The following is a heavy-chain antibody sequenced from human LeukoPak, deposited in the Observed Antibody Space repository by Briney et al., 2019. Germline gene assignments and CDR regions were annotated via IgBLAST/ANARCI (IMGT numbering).Heavy chain of an antibody. CDR3: AELGITMIGGV. CDR2: IQYDGNTI. J-gene: IGHJ6*04. CDR1: GFTYSHNG. D-gene: IGHD3-10*02. V-gene: IGHV3-30*02. Sequence: GGSLRLSCVASGFTYSHNGMHWVRQAPGKGLEWVAFIQYDGNTIFYADSVMGRFTISRDNSKTTLYLQMNSLRAEDTAVYYCAELGITMIGGVWGKGTTVTISS.